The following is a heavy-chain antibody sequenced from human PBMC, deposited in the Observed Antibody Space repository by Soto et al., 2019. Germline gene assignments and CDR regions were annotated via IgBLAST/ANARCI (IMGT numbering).Heavy chain of an antibody. D-gene: IGHD6-19*01. Sequence: QVQLVQSGAEVKKPGSSVKVSCKASGGTFSRYAISWVRQAPGQGLEWMGGITPMFGTANYAQKSQGTVTITADESTSTVHMELRRLRSEDTAVYYCAQTLGSAVAGPGRFDLWGRGTLVIVSS. CDR2: ITPMFGTA. V-gene: IGHV1-69*12. CDR3: AQTLGSAVAGPGRFDL. J-gene: IGHJ2*01. CDR1: GGTFSRYA.